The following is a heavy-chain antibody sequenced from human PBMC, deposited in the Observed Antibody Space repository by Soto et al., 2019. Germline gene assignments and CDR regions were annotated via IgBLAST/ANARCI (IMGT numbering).Heavy chain of an antibody. CDR3: AREYSRSSLVYGYYYYGMDV. J-gene: IGHJ6*02. CDR1: GYTCTGYY. D-gene: IGHD6-6*01. CDR2: INPNSGGT. V-gene: IGHV1-2*06. Sequence: QVQPVQSGAEVKKPGASVKVSCKASGYTCTGYYMHWVRQAPGQGLEWLARINPNSGGTNYAQKSPGRVTMTRDTSNSTAYMELRRLRSDDTAVYYCAREYSRSSLVYGYYYYGMDVWGQGTTVTVSS.